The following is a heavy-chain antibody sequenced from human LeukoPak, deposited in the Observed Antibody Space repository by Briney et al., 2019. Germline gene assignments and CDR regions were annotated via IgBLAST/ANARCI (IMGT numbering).Heavy chain of an antibody. Sequence: SETLSLTCAVYGGSFSGYYWSWIRQPPGKGLEWIGEINHSGSTNYNPSLKSRVTISVDTSKNQFSLKLSSVTAADTAVYYCASAYSSSWYGLDPWGQGTLVTVSS. CDR3: ASAYSSSWYGLDP. D-gene: IGHD6-13*01. J-gene: IGHJ5*02. CDR2: INHSGST. V-gene: IGHV4-34*01. CDR1: GGSFSGYY.